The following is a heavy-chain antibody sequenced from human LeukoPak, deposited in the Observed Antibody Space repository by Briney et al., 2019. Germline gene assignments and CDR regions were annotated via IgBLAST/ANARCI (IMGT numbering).Heavy chain of an antibody. V-gene: IGHV1-8*01. CDR2: MGSNSGDT. D-gene: IGHD7-27*01. CDR3: VRGPPNWGFDY. J-gene: IGHJ4*02. CDR1: GYTFTNYD. Sequence: ASVKVSCKASGYTFTNYDINWVRQATGQGLEWMGWMGSNSGDTGYAQKFQDRVTMTRDTFISTAYMELNNVKSEDTAVYYCVRGPPNWGFDYWGQGTLVTVSS.